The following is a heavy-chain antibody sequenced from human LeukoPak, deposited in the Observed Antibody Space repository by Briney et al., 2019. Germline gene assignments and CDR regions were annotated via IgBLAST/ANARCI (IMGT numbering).Heavy chain of an antibody. CDR3: AKARGLYCSSTSCYDCDV. CDR2: INPNSGGT. Sequence: ASVKVSCKASGYTFTAYYIHWARQAPGQGLEWMGWINPNSGGTNYAQKFQGRVTLTRDTSITTAYMELSRLRSDDTAVYYCAKARGLYCSSTSCYDCDVWGKGTTVTVSS. CDR1: GYTFTAYY. D-gene: IGHD2-2*01. V-gene: IGHV1-2*02. J-gene: IGHJ6*04.